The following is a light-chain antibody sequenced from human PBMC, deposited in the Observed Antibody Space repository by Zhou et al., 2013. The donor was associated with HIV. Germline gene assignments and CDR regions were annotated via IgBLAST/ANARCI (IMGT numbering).Light chain of an antibody. J-gene: IGKJ1*01. Sequence: APRLLVYRASTKASGISSRFTGSGSGTEFTLTIRAVDPADSAIYYCHHFSGTPPWTFGQGTRLEIK. CDR2: RAS. V-gene: IGKV3-20*01. CDR3: HHFSGTPPWT.